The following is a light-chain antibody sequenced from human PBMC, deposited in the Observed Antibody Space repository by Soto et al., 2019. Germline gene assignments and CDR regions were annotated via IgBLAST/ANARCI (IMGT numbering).Light chain of an antibody. CDR2: GAS. CDR1: HSVSSTY. CDR3: QQYGSSPPYT. J-gene: IGKJ2*01. V-gene: IGKV3-20*01. Sequence: EIVLTQSPGTQSLSPGERATLSCMASHSVSSTYLAWYQQKPGQAPRLLIYGASSRATGIPDRFSGSGSGTDFTLTISRLEPEDFAVYYCQQYGSSPPYTFGQGTKLEIK.